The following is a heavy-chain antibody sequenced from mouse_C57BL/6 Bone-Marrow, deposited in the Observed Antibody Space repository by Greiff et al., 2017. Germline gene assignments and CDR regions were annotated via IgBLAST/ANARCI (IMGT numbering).Heavy chain of an antibody. CDR1: GYAFSSSW. CDR2: IYPGDGDT. CDR3: AKYHYNGSSMYYVDY. J-gene: IGHJ2*01. D-gene: IGHD1-1*01. Sequence: VKLMESGPELVKPGASVKISCKASGYAFSSSWMNWVKQRPGKGLEWIGRIYPGDGDTNYNGKFKGEATLTADKSSSTAYMQLSSQTSEDSAVYFCAKYHYNGSSMYYVDYWGQGTTLTVSS. V-gene: IGHV1-82*01.